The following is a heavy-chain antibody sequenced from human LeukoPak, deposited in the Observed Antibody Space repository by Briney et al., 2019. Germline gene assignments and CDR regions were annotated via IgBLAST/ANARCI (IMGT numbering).Heavy chain of an antibody. J-gene: IGHJ4*02. V-gene: IGHV3-30*02. CDR1: GFTFSSYG. CDR2: IWSDGSNK. D-gene: IGHD1-26*01. Sequence: PGGSLRLSCAASGFTFSSYGMHWVRQAPGKGLEWVAFIWSDGSNKYYADSVKGRFTISRDNSKNTLYLQMNSLRAEDTAVYYCAKSLGATRGYFDYWGQGTLVTVSS. CDR3: AKSLGATRGYFDY.